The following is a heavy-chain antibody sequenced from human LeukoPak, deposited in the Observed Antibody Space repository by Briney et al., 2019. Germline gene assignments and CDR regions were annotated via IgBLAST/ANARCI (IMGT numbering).Heavy chain of an antibody. D-gene: IGHD2-2*01. J-gene: IGHJ4*02. V-gene: IGHV3-23*01. CDR3: AKSTAIVVVPAASRLFDY. Sequence: PGGSLRLSCAASGFTFSSYAMSWVRQAPGKGLEWVSAISGSGGSTYYADSVKGRFTISRDNSKNTLYLQMNSLRAEDTAVYYCAKSTAIVVVPAASRLFDYWGQGTLVTVCS. CDR1: GFTFSSYA. CDR2: ISGSGGST.